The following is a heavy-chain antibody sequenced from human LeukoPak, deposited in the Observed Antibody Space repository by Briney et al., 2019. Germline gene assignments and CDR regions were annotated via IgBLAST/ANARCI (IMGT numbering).Heavy chain of an antibody. V-gene: IGHV4-34*01. CDR3: ARAAEYSSGWYLFDY. CDR1: GGSFSGYY. D-gene: IGHD6-19*01. Sequence: SETLSLTCAVYGGSFSGYYWSWIRQPPGKGLEWIGEINHSGSTNYNPSLKSRVTISVDTSKNQFSLKLSSVTAADTAMYYCARAAEYSSGWYLFDYWGQGILVTVSA. J-gene: IGHJ4*02. CDR2: INHSGST.